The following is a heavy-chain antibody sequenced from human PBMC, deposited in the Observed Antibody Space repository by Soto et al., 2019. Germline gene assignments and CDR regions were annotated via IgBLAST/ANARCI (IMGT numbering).Heavy chain of an antibody. J-gene: IGHJ6*02. V-gene: IGHV1-18*04. CDR2: ISPYNDNT. Sequence: PLEVSCKASGYTFTGDYMHWVRQAPGQGLEWMGWISPYNDNTNYARKLQGRVTLTTDTSASTAYMELRSLTSDDTAVYYCARDKRPTFYYNGMDVWGQGTTVTVSS. CDR3: ARDKRPTFYYNGMDV. CDR1: GYTFTGDY.